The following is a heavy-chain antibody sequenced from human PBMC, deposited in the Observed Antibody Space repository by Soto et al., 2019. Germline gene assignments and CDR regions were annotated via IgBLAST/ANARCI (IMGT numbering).Heavy chain of an antibody. V-gene: IGHV4-39*01. CDR1: GGSISSSSYY. CDR2: IYYSGST. J-gene: IGHJ4*02. CDR3: AGGDYDLWSGYHLFDY. D-gene: IGHD3-3*01. Sequence: SETLSLTXTVSGGSISSSSYYWGWIRQPPGKGLEWIGSIYYSGSTYYNPSLKSRVTISVDTSKNQFSLKLSSVTAADTAVYYCAGGDYDLWSGYHLFDYWGQGTLVTVSS.